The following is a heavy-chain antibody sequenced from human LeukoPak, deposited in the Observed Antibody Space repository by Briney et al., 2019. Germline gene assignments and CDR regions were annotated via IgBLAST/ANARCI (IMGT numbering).Heavy chain of an antibody. CDR2: IIPIFGTA. CDR3: RTYYYGSGSYSHFDY. CDR1: GGTFSSYA. V-gene: IGHV1-69*05. D-gene: IGHD3-10*01. J-gene: IGHJ4*02. Sequence: ASVKVSCKASGGTFSSYAISWVRQAPGQGLEWMGRIIPIFGTANYAQKFQGRVTITTGESTSTAYMELSSLRSEDTAVYYCRTYYYGSGSYSHFDYWGQGTLVTVSS.